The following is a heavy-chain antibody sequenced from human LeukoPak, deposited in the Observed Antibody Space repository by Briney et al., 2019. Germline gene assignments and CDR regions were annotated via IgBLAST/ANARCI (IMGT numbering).Heavy chain of an antibody. J-gene: IGHJ6*02. D-gene: IGHD2-2*01. CDR3: ARAEYPSDYYYGMDV. CDR1: GYTFTSYY. Sequence: ASVKVSCKASGYTFTSYYMHWVRQAPGQGLEWMGIINPSGGSTSYAQKFQGRVTITADESTSTAYMELSSLRSEDTAVYYCARAEYPSDYYYGMDVWGQGTTVTVSS. CDR2: INPSGGST. V-gene: IGHV1-46*01.